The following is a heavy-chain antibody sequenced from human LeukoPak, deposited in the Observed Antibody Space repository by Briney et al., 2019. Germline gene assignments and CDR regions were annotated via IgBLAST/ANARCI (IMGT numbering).Heavy chain of an antibody. J-gene: IGHJ4*02. CDR3: ATYYAPGSSRFDY. V-gene: IGHV4-39*01. CDR2: IYYSGST. D-gene: IGHD3-10*01. Sequence: PSETLSLTCTVSGGSIINSSYYWAWIRQPPGKGLEWIGIIYYSGSTYYSPPLRSRVTISVDTSKNQFPLKLNSVTAADTAVYYCATYYAPGSSRFDYWGQGTLVTVSS. CDR1: GGSIINSSYY.